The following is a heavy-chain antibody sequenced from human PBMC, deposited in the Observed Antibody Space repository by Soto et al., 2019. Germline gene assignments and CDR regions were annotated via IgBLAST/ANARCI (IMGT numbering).Heavy chain of an antibody. CDR1: GYTFTSYG. CDR3: ARGDSGSYLYYFDS. D-gene: IGHD3-10*01. J-gene: IGHJ4*02. V-gene: IGHV1-18*01. CDR2: ISAYSGHT. Sequence: QVQLVQSGAEVKKPGASVKVSCKASGYTFTSYGISWVRQAPGQGLEWMGWISAYSGHTNYAQKLQGRVTMTTDTSTSTAYLELRSLRSDEAAVYYCARGDSGSYLYYFDSWGQGTLVTVSS.